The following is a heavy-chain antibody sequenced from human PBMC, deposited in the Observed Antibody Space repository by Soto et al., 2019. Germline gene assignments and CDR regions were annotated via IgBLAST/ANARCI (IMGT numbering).Heavy chain of an antibody. D-gene: IGHD3-16*02. J-gene: IGHJ4*02. CDR3: ARGRYNSADYPMFFDY. CDR2: IKKDGIEK. Sequence: EVQLVESGGGLVQPGGSLRLSCAASGFEFTAYWMTWVRQAPGKGLEWVANIKKDGIEKYYGDSVRGRFSVFRDNAKNAAYLQMNRLKGEDTGVYFCARGRYNSADYPMFFDYWGQGAWVTVSS. CDR1: GFEFTAYW. V-gene: IGHV3-7*01.